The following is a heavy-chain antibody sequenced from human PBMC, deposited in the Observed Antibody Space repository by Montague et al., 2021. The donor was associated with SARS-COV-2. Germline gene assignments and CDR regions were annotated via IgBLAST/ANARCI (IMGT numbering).Heavy chain of an antibody. CDR1: LHCSVVETRR. D-gene: IGHD1-1*01. J-gene: IGHJ4*02. Sequence: TLSLTCTVALHCSVVETRRWREMQPPDWSQLNRLDRVYCSGSTNYNPSLKSRVTISVDTSKNQFSLNLSSVTAADTAVYYCARVGGNEYRFFDYWGQGSLVTVSS. V-gene: IGHV4-61*02. CDR2: VYCSGST. CDR3: ARVGGNEYRFFDY.